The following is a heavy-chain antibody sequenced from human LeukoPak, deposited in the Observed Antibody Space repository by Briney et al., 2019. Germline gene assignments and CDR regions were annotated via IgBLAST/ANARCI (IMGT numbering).Heavy chain of an antibody. CDR3: ARLVPRRPDFYFDT. Sequence: PSETLSLTCDVSGDSITSLYWSWLRQSPGKGLEWIGYIFSSGITNYSPSLRSRVAISMDTSRTRFSLKLASVTAADTAVYYCARLVPRRPDFYFDTGGQGTLVTVPS. D-gene: IGHD6-6*01. V-gene: IGHV4-4*09. CDR1: GDSITSLY. CDR2: IFSSGIT. J-gene: IGHJ4*02.